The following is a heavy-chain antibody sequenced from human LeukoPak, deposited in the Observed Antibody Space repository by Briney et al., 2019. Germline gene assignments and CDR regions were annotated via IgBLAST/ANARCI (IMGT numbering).Heavy chain of an antibody. V-gene: IGHV4-39*07. D-gene: IGHD6-19*01. Sequence: TSETLSLTCTVSGGSISSSSYYWGWNRQPPGKGLEWIGSIYYSGSTYYNPSLKSRVTISVDTSKNQFSLKLSSVTAADTAVYYCARELSPGGMGSLYSSGWYPYFDYWGQGTLVTVSS. J-gene: IGHJ4*02. CDR2: IYYSGST. CDR3: ARELSPGGMGSLYSSGWYPYFDY. CDR1: GGSISSSSYY.